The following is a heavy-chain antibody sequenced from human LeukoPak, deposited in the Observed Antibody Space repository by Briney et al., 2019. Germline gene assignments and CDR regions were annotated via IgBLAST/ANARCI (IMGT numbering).Heavy chain of an antibody. J-gene: IGHJ3*02. Sequence: GGSLRLSCAASGFTFSSYSMSWVRQAPGKGLEWVSVIYSGGSTYYADSVKGRFTISRDNSKNTLYLQMNSLRAEDTAVYYCRVAATFDAFDIWGQGTMVTVSS. CDR1: GFTFSSYS. CDR2: IYSGGST. CDR3: RVAATFDAFDI. V-gene: IGHV3-53*01. D-gene: IGHD2-15*01.